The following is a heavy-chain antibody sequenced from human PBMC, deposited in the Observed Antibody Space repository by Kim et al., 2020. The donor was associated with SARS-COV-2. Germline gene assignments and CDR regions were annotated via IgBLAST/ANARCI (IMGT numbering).Heavy chain of an antibody. J-gene: IGHJ6*01. CDR1: GFSLSDYG. Sequence: GGSLRLSCAASGFSLSDYGMHWVRQAPGKGLEWVAVTWYQGSDDVYGDPVKGRFTVSRDNSKNVVYLQMNSLRAEDTAVYHCARGSRLGGNAVVGYSYY. CDR2: TWYQGSDD. D-gene: IGHD1-1*01. V-gene: IGHV3-33*01. CDR3: ARGSRLGGNAVVGYSYY.